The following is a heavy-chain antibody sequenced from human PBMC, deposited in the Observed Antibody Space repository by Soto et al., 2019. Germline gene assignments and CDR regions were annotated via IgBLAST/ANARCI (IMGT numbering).Heavy chain of an antibody. D-gene: IGHD3-3*02. CDR3: ARAPLRGNIFGVVPCPDY. V-gene: IGHV1-2*04. J-gene: IGHJ4*02. Sequence: GASVKVCCKDSVYTFTGYYIQWVRQAHGQGLEWMGWINPNSGGTNYAQKFQGWVTMTRDTSISTAYMELSRLRSDDTAVYYCARAPLRGNIFGVVPCPDYWGQGTLVTVSS. CDR2: INPNSGGT. CDR1: VYTFTGYY.